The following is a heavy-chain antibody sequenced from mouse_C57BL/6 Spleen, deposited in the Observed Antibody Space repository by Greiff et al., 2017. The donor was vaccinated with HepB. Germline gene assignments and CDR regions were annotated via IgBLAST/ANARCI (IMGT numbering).Heavy chain of an antibody. CDR2: IDPSDSYT. V-gene: IGHV1-59*01. CDR3: ARCLGSYGYAFAY. J-gene: IGHJ3*01. CDR1: GYTFTSYW. D-gene: IGHD2-2*01. Sequence: QVQLQQPGAELVRPGTSVKLSCKASGYTFTSYWMHWVKQRPGQGLEWIGVIDPSDSYTNYNQKFKGKATLTVDTSSSTAYMQLSSLTSEDSAVYYCARCLGSYGYAFAYWGQGTLVTVSA.